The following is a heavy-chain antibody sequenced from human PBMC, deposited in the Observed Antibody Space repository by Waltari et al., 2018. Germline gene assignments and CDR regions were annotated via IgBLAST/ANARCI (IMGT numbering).Heavy chain of an antibody. CDR3: ARGPGSGSYWPHPLDY. J-gene: IGHJ4*02. CDR2: MNPNSGNT. V-gene: IGHV1-8*03. CDR1: GYTFTSYE. D-gene: IGHD3-10*01. Sequence: QVQLVQSGAEVKKPGASVKVSCKASGYTFTSYEINGARQATGQGLEWMGWMNPNSGNTGYAQKFQGRVTITRNTSISTAYMELSSLRSEDTAVYYCARGPGSGSYWPHPLDYWGQGTLVTVSS.